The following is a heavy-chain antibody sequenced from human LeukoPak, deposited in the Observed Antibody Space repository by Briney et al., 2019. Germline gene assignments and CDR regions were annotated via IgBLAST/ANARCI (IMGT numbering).Heavy chain of an antibody. D-gene: IGHD3-22*01. J-gene: IGHJ4*02. CDR1: GGSISSGGYY. V-gene: IGHV4-61*08. Sequence: SETLSLTCTVSGGSISSGGYYWSWIRQPPGKGLEWIGYIYYSGSTNYNPSLKSRVTISVDTSKNQFSLKLSSVTAADTAVYYCARDLYYYDSSGYFDYWGQGTLVTVSS. CDR3: ARDLYYYDSSGYFDY. CDR2: IYYSGST.